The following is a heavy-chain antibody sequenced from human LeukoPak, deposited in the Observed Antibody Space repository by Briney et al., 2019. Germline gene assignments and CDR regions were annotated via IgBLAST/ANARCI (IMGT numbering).Heavy chain of an antibody. CDR2: INHSGST. Sequence: SETLSLTCAVYGGSFSGYYWSWIRQPPGKGLEWIGEINHSGSTNYNPSLKSRVTISVDTSKNQFSLKLSSVTAADTAVYYCASRFSGSYFQIVNWGQGTLVTVSS. V-gene: IGHV4-34*01. J-gene: IGHJ4*02. CDR1: GGSFSGYY. CDR3: ASRFSGSYFQIVN. D-gene: IGHD1-26*01.